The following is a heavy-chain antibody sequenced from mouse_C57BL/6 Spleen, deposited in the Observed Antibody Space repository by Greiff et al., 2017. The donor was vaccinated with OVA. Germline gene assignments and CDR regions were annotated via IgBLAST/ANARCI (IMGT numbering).Heavy chain of an antibody. CDR3: ARSSSGYVRYFDY. V-gene: IGHV1-39*01. Sequence: VHVKQSGPELVKPGASVKISCKASGYSFTDYNMNWVKQSNGKSLEWIGVINPNYGTTSYNQKFKGKATLTVDQSSSTAYMQLNSLTSEDSAVYYCARSSSGYVRYFDYWGQGTTLTVSS. D-gene: IGHD3-2*02. CDR2: INPNYGTT. J-gene: IGHJ2*01. CDR1: GYSFTDYN.